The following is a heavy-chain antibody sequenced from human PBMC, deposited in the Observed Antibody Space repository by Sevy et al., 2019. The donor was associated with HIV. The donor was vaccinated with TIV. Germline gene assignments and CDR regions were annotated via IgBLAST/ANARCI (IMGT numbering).Heavy chain of an antibody. CDR1: GFAFTNYYA. CDR2: ISYDGSDK. D-gene: IGHD5-12*01. V-gene: IGHV3-30-3*01. J-gene: IGHJ6*02. CDR3: AMPRANYVYHYFFYAMDV. Sequence: GGSLRLSCAASGFAFTNYYAMHWVRQAPGKGLEWVALISYDGSDKYYADSVKGRFTISRDNFKNTLYLQMNSLTTEDTAVYYCAMPRANYVYHYFFYAMDVWGQGTTVTVSS.